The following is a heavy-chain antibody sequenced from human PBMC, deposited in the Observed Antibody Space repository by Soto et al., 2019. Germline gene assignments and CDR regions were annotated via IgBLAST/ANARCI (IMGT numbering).Heavy chain of an antibody. CDR3: AREATGNGMDV. J-gene: IGHJ6*02. Sequence: QGQLVESGGGLVKPGGSLRLSCAASGLTFSDYYMSWIRQAPGEGLEWVSYISGSSTYADYADSVKGRFTISRDNARNSLYLKMNSLRAEDTAVYYCAREATGNGMDVWGQGTTVTVSS. D-gene: IGHD6-13*01. V-gene: IGHV3-11*06. CDR1: GLTFSDYY. CDR2: ISGSSTYA.